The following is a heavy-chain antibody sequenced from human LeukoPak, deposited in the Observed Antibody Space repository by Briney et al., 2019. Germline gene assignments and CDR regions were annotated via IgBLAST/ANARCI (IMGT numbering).Heavy chain of an antibody. Sequence: GGSLRLSCSASGFTFSNYPMHWVRQAPGKGLEWVSAISGSGGSTYYADSVKGRFTISRDNSKNTLYLQMNSLRAEDTAVYYCAKDTEIHAFDIWGQGTMVTVSS. CDR1: GFTFSNYP. D-gene: IGHD5-24*01. J-gene: IGHJ3*02. CDR3: AKDTEIHAFDI. V-gene: IGHV3-23*01. CDR2: ISGSGGST.